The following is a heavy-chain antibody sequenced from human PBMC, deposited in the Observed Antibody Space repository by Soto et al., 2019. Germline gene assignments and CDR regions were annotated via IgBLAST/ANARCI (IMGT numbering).Heavy chain of an antibody. V-gene: IGHV3-33*01. J-gene: IGHJ6*02. CDR2: IWYDESNK. Sequence: QVQLVESGGGVVRPGRSLRLSCAASGFAFNRFGVHWVRQAPGKGLEWVAVIWYDESNKFYADSLKGRFSISRDNSKNTLYLQMNSLRAEDTAVYYCVRDDGVAAAGPYYYYAMDVWGQGTTVIVSS. CDR3: VRDDGVAAAGPYYYYAMDV. D-gene: IGHD6-13*01. CDR1: GFAFNRFG.